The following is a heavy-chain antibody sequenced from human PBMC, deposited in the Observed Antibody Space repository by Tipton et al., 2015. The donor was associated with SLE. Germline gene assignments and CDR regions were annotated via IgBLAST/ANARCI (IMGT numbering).Heavy chain of an antibody. Sequence: SLRLSCAASGFTFSSYSMNWVRQAPGKGLEWVSSISSSSSYIYYADSVKGRFTISRDNAKNSLYLQMNGLRAEDTAVYYCARDLGSGGSPPDYWGQGTLVTVSS. V-gene: IGHV3-21*01. CDR2: ISSSSSYI. D-gene: IGHD1-26*01. CDR1: GFTFSSYS. CDR3: ARDLGSGGSPPDY. J-gene: IGHJ4*02.